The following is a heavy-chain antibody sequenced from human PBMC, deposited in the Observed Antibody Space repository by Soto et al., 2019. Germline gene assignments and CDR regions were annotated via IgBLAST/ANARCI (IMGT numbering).Heavy chain of an antibody. CDR3: ARYNAASGTYYFDY. V-gene: IGHV4-4*02. D-gene: IGHD6-13*01. J-gene: IGHJ4*02. CDR2: IYHSGSA. Sequence: PSETLSLTCAVSGDSVSSRFWWSWVRQSPGKGLEWIGEIYHSGSANYNPSLKSRVTMSVDNSKNQFSLKLNPVTAADTAVYYCARYNAASGTYYFDYWGQGTLVTVSS. CDR1: GDSVSSRFW.